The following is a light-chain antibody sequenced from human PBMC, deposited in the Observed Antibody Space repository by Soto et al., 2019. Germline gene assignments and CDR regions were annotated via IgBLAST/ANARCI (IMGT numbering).Light chain of an antibody. CDR2: DVS. Sequence: QSVLAQPASVSGSPGQSITISCTGASSDIGAYNYVSWYQQHPGKAPKLILSDVSNRPSGVSNRFSGSKSGNTASLTISGLQAEDEAHYYCSSYTTSLTVIFGGGTKLTVL. CDR1: SSDIGAYNY. CDR3: SSYTTSLTVI. V-gene: IGLV2-14*01. J-gene: IGLJ2*01.